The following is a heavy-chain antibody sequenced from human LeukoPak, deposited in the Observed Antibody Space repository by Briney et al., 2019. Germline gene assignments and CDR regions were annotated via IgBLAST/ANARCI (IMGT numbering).Heavy chain of an antibody. V-gene: IGHV3-13*01. D-gene: IGHD1-1*01. CDR2: IGTASDT. CDR3: ARGPPRGKYYYMDV. CDR1: GFTFSSFD. Sequence: GGSLILSCAASGFTFSSFDMHWVRQPTGQGLECVSTIGTASDTYYPGSVDGRFTLSRENAKNSLYLQMNSLTAGDTAVYYCARGPPRGKYYYMDVWGKGTTVTVS. J-gene: IGHJ6*03.